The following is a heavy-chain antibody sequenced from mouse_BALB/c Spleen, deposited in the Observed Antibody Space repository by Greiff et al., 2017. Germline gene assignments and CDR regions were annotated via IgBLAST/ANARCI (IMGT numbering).Heavy chain of an antibody. Sequence: QVQLQQSGAELVKPGASVKLSCKASGYTFTSYYMYWVKQRPGQGLEWIGEINPSNGGTNYNEKFKGKATLTADKSSSTAYMQLSSLTSDDSAVYFCARLSSYYYAMDYWGQGTSVTVSS. D-gene: IGHD1-3*01. CDR3: ARLSSYYYAMDY. CDR2: INPSNGGT. V-gene: IGHV1-53*01. CDR1: GYTFTSYY. J-gene: IGHJ4*01.